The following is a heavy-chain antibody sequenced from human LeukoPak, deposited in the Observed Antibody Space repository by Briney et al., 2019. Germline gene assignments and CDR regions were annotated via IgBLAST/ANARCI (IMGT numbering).Heavy chain of an antibody. CDR1: GFTFSSYA. J-gene: IGHJ4*02. Sequence: GSLRLSCAASGFTFSSYAMSWVRQAPGKGLEWIGEINHSGSTNYNPSLKSRVTISVDTSKNQFSLKLSSVTAADTAVYYCARHRPLHAAVDYWGQGTLVTVSS. D-gene: IGHD4-11*01. V-gene: IGHV4-34*01. CDR2: INHSGST. CDR3: ARHRPLHAAVDY.